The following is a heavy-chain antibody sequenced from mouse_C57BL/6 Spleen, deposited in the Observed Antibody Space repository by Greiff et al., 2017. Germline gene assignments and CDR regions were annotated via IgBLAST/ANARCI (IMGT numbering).Heavy chain of an antibody. CDR1: GFTFSDYG. J-gene: IGHJ2*01. CDR2: ISSGSSTI. Sequence: EVQLVESGGGLVKPGGSLKLSCAASGFTFSDYGMPWVRQAPEKGLEWVAYISSGSSTIYYADTVKGRFTISRDNAKTTLFLQMTSLRSEDTAMYYCARPGAGYNFDYWGQGTTLTVSS. V-gene: IGHV5-17*01. D-gene: IGHD3-2*02. CDR3: ARPGAGYNFDY.